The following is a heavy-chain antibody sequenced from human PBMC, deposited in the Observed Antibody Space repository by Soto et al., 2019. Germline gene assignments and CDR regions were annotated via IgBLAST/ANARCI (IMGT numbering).Heavy chain of an antibody. CDR3: ARRSIAAQVGYFQH. CDR2: ISYDGSNK. CDR1: GFTFSSYA. D-gene: IGHD6-6*01. V-gene: IGHV3-30-3*01. J-gene: IGHJ1*01. Sequence: QVQLVESGGGVVQPGRSLRLSCAASGFTFSSYAMHWVRQAPGKGLEWVAVISYDGSNKYYADSVKGRFTISRDNSKNTLYLQMNSLRAEDTAVYYCARRSIAAQVGYFQHWGQGTLVTVSS.